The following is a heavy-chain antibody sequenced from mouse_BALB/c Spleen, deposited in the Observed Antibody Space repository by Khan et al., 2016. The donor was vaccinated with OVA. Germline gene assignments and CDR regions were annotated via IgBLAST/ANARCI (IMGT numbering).Heavy chain of an antibody. V-gene: IGHV5-6-5*01. CDR1: GFTFSNYA. CDR2: ISSGGTS. J-gene: IGHJ3*01. Sequence: EVELVESGGDLVKPGGSLKLSCAASGFTFSNYAMSWVRQTPEKRLEWVASISSGGTSYVPDSVKGRFAISRENGRNILYLQMSSLRSEDTAMDYCTRDYWFTYWGQGTLVTVSA. CDR3: TRDYWFTY.